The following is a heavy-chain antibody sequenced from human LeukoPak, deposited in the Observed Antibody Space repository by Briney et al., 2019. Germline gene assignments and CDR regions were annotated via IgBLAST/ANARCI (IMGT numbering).Heavy chain of an antibody. CDR3: ARDGYYYDSSGYPRWFAP. CDR1: GGSISSSSYH. CDR2: IYYSGST. V-gene: IGHV4-39*07. J-gene: IGHJ5*02. Sequence: SETLSLTCTVSGGSISSSSYHWGWIRQPPGKGLEWIGSIYYSGSTYYNPSLKSRVTISVDTSKNQFSLKLSSVTAADTAVYYCARDGYYYDSSGYPRWFAPWGQGTLVTVSS. D-gene: IGHD3-22*01.